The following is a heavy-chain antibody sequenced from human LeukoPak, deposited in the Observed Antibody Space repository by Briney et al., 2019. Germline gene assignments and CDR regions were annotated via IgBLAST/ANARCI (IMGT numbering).Heavy chain of an antibody. CDR1: GGSISSGGYY. Sequence: SETLSLTCTVSGGSISSGGYYWSWIRQHPGKGLEWIGYIYYSGSTYYNPSLKSRVTISVDTSKNQFSLKLSSVTAADTAVYYCAGYQLQKYYFDYWGQGTLVTVSS. D-gene: IGHD2-2*01. V-gene: IGHV4-31*03. J-gene: IGHJ4*02. CDR3: AGYQLQKYYFDY. CDR2: IYYSGST.